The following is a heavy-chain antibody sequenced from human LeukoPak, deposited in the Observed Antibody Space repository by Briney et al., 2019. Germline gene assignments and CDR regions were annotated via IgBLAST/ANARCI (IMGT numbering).Heavy chain of an antibody. CDR2: IYYSGTT. CDR3: ARGQYGSGSYSLKYYFDY. CDR1: GGSISSYY. D-gene: IGHD3-10*01. J-gene: IGHJ4*02. V-gene: IGHV4-59*01. Sequence: SETLSLTCTVSGGSISSYYWSWIRQPPGKGLEWIGYIYYSGTTSCNPSLKSRVTISIDRSKNQFSLKLSSVTAADTAVYYCARGQYGSGSYSLKYYFDYWGQGTLVTVSS.